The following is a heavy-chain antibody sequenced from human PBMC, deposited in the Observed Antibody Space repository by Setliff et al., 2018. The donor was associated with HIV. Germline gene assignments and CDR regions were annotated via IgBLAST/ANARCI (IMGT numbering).Heavy chain of an antibody. CDR3: AKVYSTAYRPDY. CDR2: ISNSGGGT. CDR1: GLTVSRNY. Sequence: GGSLRLSCAASGLTVSRNYMTWVRQAPGKGLEWVSAISNSGGGTYYADSVRGRFTISRDNSKNTLHLQMSSLSADDTAVYYCAKVYSTAYRPDYWGQGNLVTVSS. V-gene: IGHV3-23*01. J-gene: IGHJ4*02. D-gene: IGHD3-22*01.